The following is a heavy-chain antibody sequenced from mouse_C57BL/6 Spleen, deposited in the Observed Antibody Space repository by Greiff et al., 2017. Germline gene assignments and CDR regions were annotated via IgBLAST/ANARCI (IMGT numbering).Heavy chain of an antibody. CDR1: GFNIKNTY. Sequence: DVKLVESVAELVRPGASVKLSCTASGFNIKNTYMHWVKQRPEQGLEWIGRIHPSDSDTNYNQKFKGKATLTVDKSSSTAYMQLSSLTSEDSAVYYCAIRGLTGTWFAYWGQGTLVTVSA. J-gene: IGHJ3*01. CDR3: AIRGLTGTWFAY. D-gene: IGHD4-1*01. V-gene: IGHV14-3*01. CDR2: IHPSDSDT.